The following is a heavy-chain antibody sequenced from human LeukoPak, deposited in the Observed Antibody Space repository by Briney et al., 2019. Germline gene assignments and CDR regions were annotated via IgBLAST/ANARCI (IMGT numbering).Heavy chain of an antibody. V-gene: IGHV4-38-2*02. J-gene: IGHJ5*02. Sequence: KPSETLSLTCTVSGYSISSGYYWGWIRQPPGKGLEWIGSIYHSGSTHYNPSLKSRVTISVDTSRNQFSLKLSSVTAADTAVYYCARDSLPFTWGQGTLVTVSS. CDR2: IYHSGST. CDR3: ARDSLPFT. CDR1: GYSISSGYY. D-gene: IGHD3-16*01.